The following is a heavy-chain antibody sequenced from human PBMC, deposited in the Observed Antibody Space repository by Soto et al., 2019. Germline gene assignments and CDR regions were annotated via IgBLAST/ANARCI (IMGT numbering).Heavy chain of an antibody. CDR3: ARGTSQIMIFGVVTPYGVDV. J-gene: IGHJ6*02. CDR1: GGSFSYYH. CDR2: INPSGST. V-gene: IGHV4-34*01. D-gene: IGHD3-3*01. Sequence: SETLSLTCAVYGGSFSYYHWSWIRQSPGRGLEWIGEINPSGSTNYNLSLKSRVTISVDTFKKQVSLKLSSVTAADTAVYYCARGTSQIMIFGVVTPYGVDVWGQGTTVTVSS.